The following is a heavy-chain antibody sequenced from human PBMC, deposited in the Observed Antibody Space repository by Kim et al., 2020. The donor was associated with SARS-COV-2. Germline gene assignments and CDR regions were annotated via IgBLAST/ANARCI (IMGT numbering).Heavy chain of an antibody. D-gene: IGHD2-8*01. CDR1: GFTVSNYE. CDR2: IDTSGNNI. Sequence: GGSLRLSCAASGFTVSNYEFNWVRQAPGKGLEWLSYIDTSGNNIYYAPSVNGLTTVSNDCTNNPLHQQIDMRRDENSADYYCTSETVNGVGYCYDYLGQG. J-gene: IGHJ4*02. CDR3: TSETVNGVGYCYDY. V-gene: IGHV3-48*03.